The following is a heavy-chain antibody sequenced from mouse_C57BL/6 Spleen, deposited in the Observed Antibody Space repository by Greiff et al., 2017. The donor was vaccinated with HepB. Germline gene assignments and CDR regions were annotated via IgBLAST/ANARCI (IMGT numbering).Heavy chain of an antibody. D-gene: IGHD1-1*02. CDR2: INYDGSST. V-gene: IGHV5-16*01. J-gene: IGHJ2*01. CDR3: ARDGVGDY. Sequence: VQLKQSEGGLVQPGSSMKLSCTASGFTFSDYYMAWVRQVPEKGLEWVANINYDGSSTYYLDSLKSRFIISRDNAKNILYLQMSSLKSEDTATYYCARDGVGDYWGQGTTLTVSS. CDR1: GFTFSDYY.